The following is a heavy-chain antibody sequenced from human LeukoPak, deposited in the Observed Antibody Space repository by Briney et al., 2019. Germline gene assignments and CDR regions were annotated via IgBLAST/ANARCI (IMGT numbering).Heavy chain of an antibody. Sequence: PGGSLRLSCAASGFTFNSYGIHWVRQAPGKGLEWVAFIRYDGSSKYYVDSVNGRFTISRDNSKNTLFLQMNSLRAEDTAVYFCAKGSGWEASYFYYYMDVWGKGTTVTVSS. CDR1: GFTFNSYG. J-gene: IGHJ6*03. CDR3: AKGSGWEASYFYYYMDV. CDR2: IRYDGSSK. D-gene: IGHD1-26*01. V-gene: IGHV3-30*02.